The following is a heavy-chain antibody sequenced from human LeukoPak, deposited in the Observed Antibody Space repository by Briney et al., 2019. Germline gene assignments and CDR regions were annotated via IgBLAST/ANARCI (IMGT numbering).Heavy chain of an antibody. D-gene: IGHD2-2*03. Sequence: PGGSLRLSCAAPGFTFSTYEMNWVRQAPGKGLEWVSSITSSSSYIYYADSVKGRFTISRDNAKNSLYLQMNSLRAEDTAVYYCAKLHFGYCSSTSCYLPFDYWGQGTLVTVSS. CDR3: AKLHFGYCSSTSCYLPFDY. CDR1: GFTFSTYE. V-gene: IGHV3-21*04. J-gene: IGHJ4*02. CDR2: ITSSSSYI.